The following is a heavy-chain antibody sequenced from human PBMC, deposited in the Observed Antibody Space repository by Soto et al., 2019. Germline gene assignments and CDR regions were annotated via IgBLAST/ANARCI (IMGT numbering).Heavy chain of an antibody. Sequence: PGESLNISCKGCGYSFTIYWIGWVRQMPGKGLESMGIIYPGDSDTRYSPSFQGQVTISADKSISTAYLQWSSLKASDTAMYYCARTAAAGKYYYGMDVWGQGTTVTVSS. CDR1: GYSFTIYW. CDR2: IYPGDSDT. V-gene: IGHV5-51*01. J-gene: IGHJ6*02. CDR3: ARTAAAGKYYYGMDV. D-gene: IGHD6-13*01.